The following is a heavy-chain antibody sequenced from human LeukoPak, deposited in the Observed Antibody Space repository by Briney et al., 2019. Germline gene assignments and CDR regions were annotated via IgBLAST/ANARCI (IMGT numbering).Heavy chain of an antibody. V-gene: IGHV4-61*02. J-gene: IGHJ6*03. CDR1: GGSISSGSYY. Sequence: SETLSLTCTVSGGSISSGSYYWSWIRQPAGKGLEWIGRIYTSGSTNYNPSLKSRVTISVDTSKNQFSLKLSSVTAADTAVYYCARDDDIVVVPAAMSDYYYYYYMDVWGKGTTVTVSS. CDR2: IYTSGST. D-gene: IGHD2-2*01. CDR3: ARDDDIVVVPAAMSDYYYYYYMDV.